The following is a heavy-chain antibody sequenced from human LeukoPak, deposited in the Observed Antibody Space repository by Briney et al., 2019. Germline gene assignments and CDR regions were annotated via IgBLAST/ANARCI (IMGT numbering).Heavy chain of an antibody. Sequence: ASETLSLTCTVSGGSVSSGSYYWSWIRQPQGKGLEWIGYIYYSGSTNYNPSLKSRVTISVDTSKNQFSLKLSSVTAADTAVYYCASSQWLAYYFDYWGQGTLVTVSS. CDR2: IYYSGST. CDR1: GGSVSSGSYY. D-gene: IGHD6-19*01. V-gene: IGHV4-61*01. CDR3: ASSQWLAYYFDY. J-gene: IGHJ4*02.